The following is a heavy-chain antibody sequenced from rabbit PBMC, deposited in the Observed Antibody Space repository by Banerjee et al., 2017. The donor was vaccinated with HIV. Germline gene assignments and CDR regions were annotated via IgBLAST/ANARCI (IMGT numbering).Heavy chain of an antibody. CDR3: ARDLAAVIGWNFGL. D-gene: IGHD1-1*01. J-gene: IGHJ4*01. CDR2: IDAGRSGNT. Sequence: QEQLEESGGDLVKPEGSLTLTCTASGFDLSTYYSICWVRQAPGKGLEWIACIDAGRSGNTYYASWAKGRFTISKTSSTTVTLQLNSLKAADTATYFCARDLAAVIGWNFGLWGQGTLVTVS. CDR1: GFDLSTYYS. V-gene: IGHV1S45*01.